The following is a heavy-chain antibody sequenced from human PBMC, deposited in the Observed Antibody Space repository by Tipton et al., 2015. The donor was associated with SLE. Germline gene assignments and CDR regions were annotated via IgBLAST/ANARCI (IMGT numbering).Heavy chain of an antibody. CDR2: IYYSGST. CDR1: GGSISNYY. J-gene: IGHJ5*02. Sequence: TLSLTCTVSGGSISNYYWNWIRQPPGKGLEWIGYIYYSGSTYYNPSLKSRVTISVDTSKNQFSLKLSSVTAADTAVYYCASAYRDNSFEFWSGYTLDPWGQGTLVTVSS. D-gene: IGHD3-3*01. CDR3: ASAYRDNSFEFWSGYTLDP. V-gene: IGHV4-59*12.